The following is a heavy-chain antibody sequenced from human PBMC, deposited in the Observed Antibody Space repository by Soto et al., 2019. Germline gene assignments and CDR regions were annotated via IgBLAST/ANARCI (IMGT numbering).Heavy chain of an antibody. J-gene: IGHJ4*02. V-gene: IGHV1-3*01. Sequence: GASVKVSCKASGYTFTSYAMHWVRQAPGQRLEWMGWINAGNGNTKYSQEFQGRVTITRDTSASTAYMELSSLRSEDTAVYYCARGSGVSGSFLGYWGQGTLVTASS. CDR3: ARGSGVSGSFLGY. D-gene: IGHD2-15*01. CDR1: GYTFTSYA. CDR2: INAGNGNT.